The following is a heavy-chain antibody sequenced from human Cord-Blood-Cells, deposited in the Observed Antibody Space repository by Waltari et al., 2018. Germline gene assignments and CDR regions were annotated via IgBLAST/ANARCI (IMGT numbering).Heavy chain of an antibody. V-gene: IGHV4-34*01. CDR1: VGSFSVYY. J-gene: IGHJ3*02. CDR3: AMTVTTTDAFDI. CDR2: INHSGST. Sequence: QVQLQQWGAGLLKPSETLSLTCAVYVGSFSVYYWSWIRQPPGKGLEWIGEINHSGSTNYNPSLKSRVTISVDTSKNQFSLKLSSVTAADTAVYYCAMTVTTTDAFDIWGQGTMVTVSS. D-gene: IGHD4-17*01.